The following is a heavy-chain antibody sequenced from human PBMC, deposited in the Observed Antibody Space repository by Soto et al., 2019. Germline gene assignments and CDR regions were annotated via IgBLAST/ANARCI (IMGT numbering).Heavy chain of an antibody. Sequence: GGSLRLSCAASGFTVSNTYMTWVRQPPGKGLECVSVIYTAGGTNYADSVKGRFIISRDNSKNTLYLQMNSLRAEDTAVYYCARVKGVLRFLEWFRILYYYGMDVWGQGTTVTVSS. CDR1: GFTVSNTY. V-gene: IGHV3-53*01. J-gene: IGHJ6*02. CDR3: ARVKGVLRFLEWFRILYYYGMDV. D-gene: IGHD3-3*01. CDR2: IYTAGGT.